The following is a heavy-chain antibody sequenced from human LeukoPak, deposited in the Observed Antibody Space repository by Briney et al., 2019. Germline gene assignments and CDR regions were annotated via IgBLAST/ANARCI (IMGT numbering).Heavy chain of an antibody. V-gene: IGHV3-64D*09. CDR1: GFTFSSYA. CDR2: ISSNGGST. J-gene: IGHJ4*02. Sequence: PGGSLRLSCSASGFTFSSYAMYWVRQAPGKGLEYVSCISSNGGSTYYADSVKGRFTISRDNSKNTLYLQMSSLRAEDTAVYYCVKITSSSGGDYWGQGTLVTVSS. D-gene: IGHD6-19*01. CDR3: VKITSSSGGDY.